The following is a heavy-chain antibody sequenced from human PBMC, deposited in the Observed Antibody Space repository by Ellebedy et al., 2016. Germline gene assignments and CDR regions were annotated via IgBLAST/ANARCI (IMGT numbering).Heavy chain of an antibody. Sequence: ASVKVSXXVSGYTLTELSMHWVRQAPGKGLEWMGGFDPEDGETIYAQKFQGRVTMTEDTSTDTAYMELSSLRSEDTAVYYCATSVVTPRRRFDYWGQGTLVTVSS. CDR3: ATSVVTPRRRFDY. CDR1: GYTLTELS. D-gene: IGHD4-23*01. J-gene: IGHJ4*02. V-gene: IGHV1-24*01. CDR2: FDPEDGET.